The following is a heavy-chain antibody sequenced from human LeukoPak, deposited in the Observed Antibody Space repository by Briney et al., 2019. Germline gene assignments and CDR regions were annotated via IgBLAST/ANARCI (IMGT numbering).Heavy chain of an antibody. CDR1: GFTVSSNY. V-gene: IGHV3-53*05. Sequence: PGGSLRLSCAASGFTVSSNYMSWVRQAPGKGLEWVSVIYSGGSTYYADSVKGRFTISRDNSKNTLYLQMNSLRAEDTAVYYCARPDAVADYFEYWGQGTLVTVSS. CDR2: IYSGGST. J-gene: IGHJ4*02. CDR3: ARPDAVADYFEY. D-gene: IGHD6-19*01.